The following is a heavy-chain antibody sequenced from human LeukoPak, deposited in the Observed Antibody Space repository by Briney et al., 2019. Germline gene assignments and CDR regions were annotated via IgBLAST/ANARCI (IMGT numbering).Heavy chain of an antibody. D-gene: IGHD3-22*01. V-gene: IGHV1-18*01. CDR2: ISAYNGNT. Sequence: GASVKVSCKASGYTFTSYGISWVRQSPGQGLEWMGWISAYNGNTNYAQKLQGRVTMTTDTSTSTAYMELRSLRSDDTAVYYCARVVIGTHYYDSCGAFDIWGQGTMVTVSS. CDR3: ARVVIGTHYYDSCGAFDI. J-gene: IGHJ3*02. CDR1: GYTFTSYG.